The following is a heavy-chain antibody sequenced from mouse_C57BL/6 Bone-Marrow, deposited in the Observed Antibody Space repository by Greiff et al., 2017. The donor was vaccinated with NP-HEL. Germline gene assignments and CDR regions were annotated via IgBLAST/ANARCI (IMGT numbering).Heavy chain of an antibody. J-gene: IGHJ4*01. V-gene: IGHV1-64*01. CDR1: GYTFTSYW. D-gene: IGHD2-10*01. CDR2: IHPNSGST. CDR3: ARTPLLFYAMDY. Sequence: QVQLQQPGAELVKPGASVKLSCKASGYTFTSYWMHWVKQRPGQGLEWIGMIHPNSGSTNYNEKFKSKATLTVDKSSSTAYMQLSSLTSEDSAVXYCARTPLLFYAMDYWGQGTSVTVSS.